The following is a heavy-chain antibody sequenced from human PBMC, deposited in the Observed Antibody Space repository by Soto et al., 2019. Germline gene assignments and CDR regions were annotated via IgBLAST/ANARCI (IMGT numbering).Heavy chain of an antibody. Sequence: GGSLRLSCAASGFTFSSYAMHWVRQAPGKGLEWVAVISYDGSNKYYADSVKGRFTISRDNSKNTLYLQMNSLRAEDTAVYYCARGHQWELLGDAFDIWGQGTMVTVSS. CDR2: ISYDGSNK. CDR3: ARGHQWELLGDAFDI. CDR1: GFTFSSYA. J-gene: IGHJ3*02. V-gene: IGHV3-30-3*01. D-gene: IGHD1-26*01.